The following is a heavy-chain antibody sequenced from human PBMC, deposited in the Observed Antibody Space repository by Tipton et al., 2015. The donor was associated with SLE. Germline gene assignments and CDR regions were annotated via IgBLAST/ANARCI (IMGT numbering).Heavy chain of an antibody. J-gene: IGHJ4*02. V-gene: IGHV4-39*01. CDR1: GGSISSSSYY. D-gene: IGHD3-22*01. CDR3: ASDSGDSSAYYYF. Sequence: GLVKPSETLSLTCTVSGGSISSSSYYWGWIRQPPGKGLEWIGSIYYSGSTYYNPSLKSRVTISADTSKNQFSLKLSSVTAADTAVYYCASDSGDSSAYYYFWGQGTLVTVSS. CDR2: IYYSGST.